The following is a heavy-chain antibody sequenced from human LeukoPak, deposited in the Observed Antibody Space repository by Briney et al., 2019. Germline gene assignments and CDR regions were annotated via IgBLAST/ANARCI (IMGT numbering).Heavy chain of an antibody. J-gene: IGHJ4*02. D-gene: IGHD5-18*01. V-gene: IGHV3-21*01. CDR1: GFTFSSYS. CDR3: ARVHTAILDY. Sequence: PGGSLRLSCAASGFTFSSYSMNWVRQAPGKGLEWVSSISSSSSYIYYADSVKGRFTISRDNAKTSLYLQMNSLRAEDTAVYYCARVHTAILDYWGQGTLVTVSS. CDR2: ISSSSSYI.